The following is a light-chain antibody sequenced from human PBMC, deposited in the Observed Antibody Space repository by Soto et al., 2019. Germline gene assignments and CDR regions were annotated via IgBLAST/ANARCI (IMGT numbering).Light chain of an antibody. Sequence: EIVLTQPPGTLSLSPGERATLSCRASQSISSSYLAWYQQKPGQAPRLLIYAASSRATGIPDRFSGSGSGTDFTLTISRLEPEDFAVYYCQQSGSSSYTFGQGTQLEIK. J-gene: IGKJ2*01. CDR3: QQSGSSSYT. CDR2: AAS. V-gene: IGKV3-20*01. CDR1: QSISSSY.